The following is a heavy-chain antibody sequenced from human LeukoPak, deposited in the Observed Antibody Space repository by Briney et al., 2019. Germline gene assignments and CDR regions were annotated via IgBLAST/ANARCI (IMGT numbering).Heavy chain of an antibody. CDR3: AKLAKYFYGSETYYFFEH. J-gene: IGHJ4*02. Sequence: PSETLSLTCTVSGGSISTYYWSWIRQPAGKGLEWIGRIYTSGSTNYNPSLKSRVTMSVDTSKNQFSLKLSSVTAADTAVYYCAKLAKYFYGSETYYFFEHWGQGTPVTASS. D-gene: IGHD3-10*01. V-gene: IGHV4-4*07. CDR1: GGSISTYY. CDR2: IYTSGST.